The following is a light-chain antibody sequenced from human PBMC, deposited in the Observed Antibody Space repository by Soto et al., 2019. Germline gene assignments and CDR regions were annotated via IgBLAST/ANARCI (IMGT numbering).Light chain of an antibody. CDR1: QSVSSSY. J-gene: IGKJ1*01. CDR3: KQYGSSPRS. Sequence: EIVLTQSPGTLSLSPGERATLSCRASQSVSSSYLAWYQKKPGQAPRLLIYGASSRATGIPDRFSGSGSGSYFTITINRLEPEDFEVYYCKQYGSSPRSFGHGPTVDI. CDR2: GAS. V-gene: IGKV3-20*01.